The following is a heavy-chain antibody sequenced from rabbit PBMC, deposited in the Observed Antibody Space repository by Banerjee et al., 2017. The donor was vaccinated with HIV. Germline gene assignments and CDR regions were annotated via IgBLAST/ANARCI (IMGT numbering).Heavy chain of an antibody. V-gene: IGHV1S40*01. CDR2: INTSSGNT. Sequence: QSLEESGGDLVKPGGSLTLTCTPSGFSFSNGYVMCWVRQAPGKGLEWIGCINTSSGNTVYASWVNGRFSISKTSSTTMTLQMTSLTAADTATYFCARGDTGSRHSPFNLWGQGTLVTVS. CDR3: ARGDTGSRHSPFNL. D-gene: IGHD1-1*01. J-gene: IGHJ4*01. CDR1: GFSFSNGYV.